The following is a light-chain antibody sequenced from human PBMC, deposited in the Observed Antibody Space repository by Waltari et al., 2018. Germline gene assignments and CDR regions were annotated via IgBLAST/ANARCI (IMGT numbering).Light chain of an antibody. V-gene: IGLV2-14*01. J-gene: IGLJ1*01. CDR3: SSYTSIIPPFL. CDR1: SRDLGGYSF. CDR2: DVR. Sequence: QSALTQPASVSGSPGQSIPISCTRSSRDLGGYSFVSGYQQHPGKAPHLMIYDVRHPPSGVSTRFSGSKSGNTASLTISGLQPEDEADYYCSSYTSIIPPFLFGTGTKVTVL.